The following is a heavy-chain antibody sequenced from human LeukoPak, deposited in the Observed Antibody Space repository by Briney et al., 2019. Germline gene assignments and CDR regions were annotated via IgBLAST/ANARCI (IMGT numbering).Heavy chain of an antibody. CDR1: GGSFSGYY. CDR3: ARLWFGAYYFDY. V-gene: IGHV4-34*01. J-gene: IGHJ4*02. Sequence: PSETLSLTCAVYGGSFSGYYWSWIRQPPGKGLEWIGEINHSGSTNYNPSLKSRVTISVDTSKNQFSLKLNSVTAADTAVYYCARLWFGAYYFDYWGQGTLVTVSS. D-gene: IGHD3-10*01. CDR2: INHSGST.